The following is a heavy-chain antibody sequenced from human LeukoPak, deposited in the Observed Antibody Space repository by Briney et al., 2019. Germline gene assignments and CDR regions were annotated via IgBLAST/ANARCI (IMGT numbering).Heavy chain of an antibody. V-gene: IGHV3-30*18. CDR1: GFTFSSYS. CDR3: AKGQDGYNLACGY. D-gene: IGHD5-24*01. Sequence: GGSLRLSCAASGFTFSSYSMNWVRQAPGKGLERVAFILYDGTYKYYADSVKGRFTISRDNSKNTLYLQMNSLRPEDTAVYYCAKGQDGYNLACGYWGQGTLVTVSS. J-gene: IGHJ4*02. CDR2: ILYDGTYK.